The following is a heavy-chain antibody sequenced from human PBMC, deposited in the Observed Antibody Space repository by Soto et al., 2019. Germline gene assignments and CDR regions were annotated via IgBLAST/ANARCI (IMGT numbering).Heavy chain of an antibody. CDR2: ISSSSSTI. D-gene: IGHD4-17*01. CDR1: GFTFSSYS. CDR3: ARDRFYYGGNSPNPDYYYGMDV. V-gene: IGHV3-48*02. J-gene: IGHJ6*02. Sequence: EVQLVESGGGLVQPGGSLRLSCAASGFTFSSYSMNWVRQAPGKGLEWVSYISSSSSTIYYADSVKGRFTISRDNAKNSLYLQMNSLRDEDTAVYYCARDRFYYGGNSPNPDYYYGMDVWGQGTTVTVSS.